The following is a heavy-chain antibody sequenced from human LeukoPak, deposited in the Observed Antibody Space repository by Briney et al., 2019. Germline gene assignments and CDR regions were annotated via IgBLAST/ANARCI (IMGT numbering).Heavy chain of an antibody. V-gene: IGHV3-23*01. CDR2: ISGSGGST. J-gene: IGHJ5*02. CDR1: GFTVSSNY. D-gene: IGHD3-10*01. CDR3: AKSESWFGEFVWFDP. Sequence: GGSLRLSCAASGFTVSSNYMGWVRQAPGKGLEWVSAISGSGGSTYYADSVKGRFTISRDNSKNTLYLQMNSLRAEDTAVYYCAKSESWFGEFVWFDPWGQGTLVTVSS.